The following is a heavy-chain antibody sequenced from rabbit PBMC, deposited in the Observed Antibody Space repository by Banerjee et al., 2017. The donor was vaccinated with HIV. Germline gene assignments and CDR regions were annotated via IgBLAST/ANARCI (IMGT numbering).Heavy chain of an antibody. D-gene: IGHD4-1*01. CDR1: GFSFSNKAV. CDR3: ARDTSSRGWGIILYYFNL. J-gene: IGHJ4*01. CDR2: INAVTGKA. Sequence: QEQLVESGGGLVRPEGSLKLSCTASGFSFSNKAVMCWVRQAPGKGLQWIACINAVTGKAVSASGAGGRFTFSKTSSTTVTLQVTRLTAADTATYFCARDTSSRGWGIILYYFNLWGPGTLVTVS. V-gene: IGHV1S45*01.